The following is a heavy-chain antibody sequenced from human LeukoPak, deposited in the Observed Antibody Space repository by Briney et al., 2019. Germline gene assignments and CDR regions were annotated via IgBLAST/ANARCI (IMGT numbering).Heavy chain of an antibody. J-gene: IGHJ4*02. Sequence: SETLSLTCTVSGGSISSGGYYWSWIRQHPGKGLEWIGYIYYSGSTYYNPSLKSRVTISVDTSKNQSSLKLSSVTAADTAVYYCARVSLVRGLFIFDYWGQGTLVTVSS. V-gene: IGHV4-31*03. CDR2: IYYSGST. D-gene: IGHD3-10*01. CDR3: ARVSLVRGLFIFDY. CDR1: GGSISSGGYY.